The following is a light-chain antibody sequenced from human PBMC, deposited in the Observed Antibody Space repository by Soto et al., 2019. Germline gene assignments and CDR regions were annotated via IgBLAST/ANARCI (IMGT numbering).Light chain of an antibody. CDR1: QTISSW. CDR3: QHYNSYSEA. J-gene: IGKJ1*01. V-gene: IGKV1-5*03. CDR2: KAS. Sequence: DIPVDPFPSPPSGFLGGRVTNPLRASQTISSWLAWYQQKPGKAPKLLIYKASTLKSGVPSRFSGSGSGTEFTLTISSLQPDDFATYYCQHYNSYSEAFGQGTKVDIK.